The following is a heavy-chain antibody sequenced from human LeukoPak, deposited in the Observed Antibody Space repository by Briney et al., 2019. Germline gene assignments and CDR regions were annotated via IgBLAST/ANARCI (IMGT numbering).Heavy chain of an antibody. CDR2: INQDGSEK. V-gene: IGHV3-7*01. J-gene: IGHJ5*02. CDR1: GFTFRNYW. CDR3: ARGADGVSSNSRGWFDP. D-gene: IGHD2-15*01. Sequence: PGGSLRLSCAASGFTFRNYWMSWVRQAPGKGLEWVANINQDGSEKYYADSVKGRFTISRDNARNSLYLQMNTLRAEDTAVYSCARGADGVSSNSRGWFDPWGQGTLVTVSS.